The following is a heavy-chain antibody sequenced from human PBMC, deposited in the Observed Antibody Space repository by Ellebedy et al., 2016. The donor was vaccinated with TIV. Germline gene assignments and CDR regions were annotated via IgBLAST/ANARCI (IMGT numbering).Heavy chain of an antibody. CDR1: GFTFSDYW. CDR2: IKPGGNEK. D-gene: IGHD4-17*01. V-gene: IGHV3-7*01. Sequence: PGGSLRLSCAASGFTFSDYWMNWVRQAPGKGLEWVANIKPGGNEKFYVGSVKGRFTISRDNAKNSLYLQMNSLRAEDTAVYYCARVTTLATGTGYYFDYWGQGTLVTVSS. J-gene: IGHJ4*02. CDR3: ARVTTLATGTGYYFDY.